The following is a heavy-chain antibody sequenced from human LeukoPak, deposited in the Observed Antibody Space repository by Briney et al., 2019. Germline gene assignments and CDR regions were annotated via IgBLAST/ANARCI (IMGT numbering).Heavy chain of an antibody. CDR3: ASPQDGRGYSYGYHYYYGMDV. V-gene: IGHV3-30-3*01. Sequence: GGSLRLSCAASGFTFSSYAMHWVRQAPGKGLEWVAVISYDGSNKYYADSVKGRFTISRDNSKNTLYLQMNSLRAEDTAVYYCASPQDGRGYSYGYHYYYGMDVWGQGTTVTVSS. D-gene: IGHD5-18*01. J-gene: IGHJ6*02. CDR2: ISYDGSNK. CDR1: GFTFSSYA.